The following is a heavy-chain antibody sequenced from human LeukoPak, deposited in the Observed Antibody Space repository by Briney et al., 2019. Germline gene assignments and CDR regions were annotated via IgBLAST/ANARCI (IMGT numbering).Heavy chain of an antibody. J-gene: IGHJ4*02. Sequence: PGGSLRLSCAASGLTFSSHWLSWVRQAPGKGLEWVANIKQDGSEKYYVDSVKGRFTISRDNAKNSLYLQMNSLRAEDTAVYYCAKRWLQLQLDYFDYWGQGTLVTLSS. CDR2: IKQDGSEK. CDR3: AKRWLQLQLDYFDY. D-gene: IGHD5-24*01. CDR1: GLTFSSHW. V-gene: IGHV3-7*01.